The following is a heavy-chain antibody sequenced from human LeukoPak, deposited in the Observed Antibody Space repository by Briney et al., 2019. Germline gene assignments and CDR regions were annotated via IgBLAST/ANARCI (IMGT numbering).Heavy chain of an antibody. V-gene: IGHV4-61*01. CDR3: ARVESTSRTIDY. Sequence: SATLSLTCTVSGGSVSSGSYYWSWIRQPPGKGLEWIGYIYYTGSTNYNPSLKSRVTISVDTSKNQFSLKLSSVTAADTAVYYCARVESTSRTIDYWGQGTLVTVSS. CDR2: IYYTGST. CDR1: GGSVSSGSYY. J-gene: IGHJ4*02.